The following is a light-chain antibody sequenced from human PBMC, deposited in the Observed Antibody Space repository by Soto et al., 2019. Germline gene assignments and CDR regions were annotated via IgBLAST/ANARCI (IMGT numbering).Light chain of an antibody. V-gene: IGKV3-11*01. CDR1: ESVRHY. J-gene: IGKJ2*01. CDR3: QHRGNWLYI. Sequence: EIVLTQSPATLSLSPGERATLSCRASESVRHYVAWYQQKPGQAPRLLIYDASTRATGIPASVSGSGSGTDYALSIHSLEAEDVAVYSCQHRGNWLYIFGQGTKLEMK. CDR2: DAS.